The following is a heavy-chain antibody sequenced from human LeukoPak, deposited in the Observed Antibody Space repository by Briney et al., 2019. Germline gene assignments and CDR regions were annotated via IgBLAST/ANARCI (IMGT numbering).Heavy chain of an antibody. CDR2: IYYSWSK. V-gene: IGHV4-38-2*02. Sequence: SETLSLTCTVSGYPTSLGYYWGWVRQAPGKGLEWLATIYYSWSKYFNSSLNSRMIISQDASNHHFSLSLTAVTATHTAVYFFPRIDFGDYGVRFDYWGQGSLVVASS. J-gene: IGHJ4*02. CDR3: PRIDFGDYGVRFDY. D-gene: IGHD4-17*01. CDR1: GYPTSLGYY.